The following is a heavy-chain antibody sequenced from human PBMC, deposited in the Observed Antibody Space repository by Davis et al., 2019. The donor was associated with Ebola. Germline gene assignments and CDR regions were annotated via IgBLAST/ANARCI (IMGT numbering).Heavy chain of an antibody. V-gene: IGHV2-5*01. Sequence: SGPTLVKPPQTLTLTCTFSGFSLSASGVGVGWIRQPPGKALECLAFIYWNEDKRYSPSLTSRLTITKDTSKNQVVLTMTNVDPVDTATYYCAHQPANGHYEYFQHWGQGTLVTVSS. J-gene: IGHJ1*01. CDR3: AHQPANGHYEYFQH. CDR1: GFSLSASGVG. CDR2: IYWNEDK. D-gene: IGHD1-7*01.